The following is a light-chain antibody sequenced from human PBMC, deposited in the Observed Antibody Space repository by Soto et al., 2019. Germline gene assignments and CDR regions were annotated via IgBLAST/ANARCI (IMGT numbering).Light chain of an antibody. CDR2: AAS. CDR3: QKCKIAPFT. J-gene: IGKJ4*01. V-gene: IGKV1-27*01. CDR1: QDISNF. Sequence: DIQMTQSPSSLSAFVGDTVTITCRASQDISNFLAWYQQKPGKVPKLLSYAASTLQSGVPSRFSGSGSGTDFTLTISSLQPEDVATYYCQKCKIAPFTFGGGTKVEMK.